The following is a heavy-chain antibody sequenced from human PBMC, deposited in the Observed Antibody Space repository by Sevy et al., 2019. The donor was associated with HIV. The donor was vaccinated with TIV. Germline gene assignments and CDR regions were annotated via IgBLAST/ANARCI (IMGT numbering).Heavy chain of an antibody. Sequence: GGSLRLSCVASGFTFSNYGIHWVRQAPGKGMEWVTFIRFDGSNKYYADSVQGRFTISRDNSKNTLYLQMNSLRPEDTALYYCAKDGHDFSFYPGWFDPWGQGTLVTVSS. CDR2: IRFDGSNK. V-gene: IGHV3-30*02. CDR3: AKDGHDFSFYPGWFDP. J-gene: IGHJ5*02. CDR1: GFTFSNYG. D-gene: IGHD2-2*01.